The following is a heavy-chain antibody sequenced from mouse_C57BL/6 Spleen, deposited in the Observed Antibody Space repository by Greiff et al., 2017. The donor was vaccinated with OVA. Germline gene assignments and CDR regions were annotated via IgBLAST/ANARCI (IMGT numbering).Heavy chain of an antibody. D-gene: IGHD3-2*02. CDR3: ARQGTAQATWFAY. V-gene: IGHV5-6*01. J-gene: IGHJ3*01. CDR1: GFTFSSYG. Sequence: EVKLVESGGDLVKPGGSLKLSCAASGFTFSSYGMSWVRQTPDKRLEWVATISSGGSYTYYPDSVKGRFTISRDNAKNTLYLQMSSLKSEDTAMXYCARQGTAQATWFAYWGQGTLVTVSA. CDR2: ISSGGSYT.